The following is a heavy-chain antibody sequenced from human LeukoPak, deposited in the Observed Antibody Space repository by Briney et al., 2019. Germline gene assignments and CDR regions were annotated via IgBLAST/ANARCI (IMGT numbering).Heavy chain of an antibody. Sequence: GGSLRLSCAASGFTFSSYSMNWVRQAPGKGLEWVSSISSSSSYIYYADSVKGRFTISRDNAKNSLYLQMNSLRAEDTAVYYCARGRVAAATGPNFDYWGQGTLVTVSS. CDR1: GFTFSSYS. V-gene: IGHV3-21*01. CDR2: ISSSSSYI. J-gene: IGHJ4*02. CDR3: ARGRVAAATGPNFDY. D-gene: IGHD6-13*01.